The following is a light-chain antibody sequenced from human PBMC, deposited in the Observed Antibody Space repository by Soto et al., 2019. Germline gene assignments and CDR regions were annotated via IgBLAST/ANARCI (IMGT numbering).Light chain of an antibody. Sequence: EIKMTQSPDTLSVSPGERATLSCRASQSISSKLAWYQQRPGQAPRLLIYGASTRATGVPVRFRGGGSGTEFTLTISGLQSEDFAVYCCQQYDKWPPTFGGGTNVEIK. CDR2: GAS. J-gene: IGKJ4*01. CDR3: QQYDKWPPT. CDR1: QSISSK. V-gene: IGKV3-15*01.